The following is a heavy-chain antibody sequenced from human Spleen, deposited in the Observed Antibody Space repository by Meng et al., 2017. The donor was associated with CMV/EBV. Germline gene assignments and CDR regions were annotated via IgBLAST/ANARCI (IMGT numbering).Heavy chain of an antibody. Sequence: SVKVSCKASGGTCSSYAISWVRQAPGQGLEWMGGIIPILGIANYAQKFQGRVTINADISTSTAYMELNSLRSEDTAMYYCARSRAPRMGYCGGDCYSGFDYWGQGTLVTVSS. D-gene: IGHD2-21*01. CDR2: IIPILGIA. CDR3: ARSRAPRMGYCGGDCYSGFDY. CDR1: GGTCSSYA. V-gene: IGHV1-69*10. J-gene: IGHJ4*02.